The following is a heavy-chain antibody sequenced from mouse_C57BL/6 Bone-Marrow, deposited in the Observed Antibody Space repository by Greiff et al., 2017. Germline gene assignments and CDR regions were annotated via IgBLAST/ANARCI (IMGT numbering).Heavy chain of an antibody. CDR1: GYSFTDYN. CDR3: ARGYDYDYAMDY. V-gene: IGHV1-39*01. Sequence: VKPGASVKISCKASGYSFTDYNMNWVKQSNGKSLEWIGVSNPNYGTTSYNQKFKGKATLTVDQSSSTAYMQLNSLTSEDSAVYYCARGYDYDYAMDYWGQGTSVTVSS. D-gene: IGHD2-4*01. CDR2: SNPNYGTT. J-gene: IGHJ4*01.